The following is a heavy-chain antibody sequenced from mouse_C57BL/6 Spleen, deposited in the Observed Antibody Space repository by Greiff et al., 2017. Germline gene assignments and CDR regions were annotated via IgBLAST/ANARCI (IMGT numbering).Heavy chain of an antibody. Sequence: QVQLQQSGAELARPGASVKMSCKASGYTFTSYTMHWVKQRPGQGLEWIGYINPSSGYTKYNQKFKGKATLTADKSSSTAYMQLSRLTSEDSAVYYCARSRTGTGYYLDYWGQGTTLTVSS. CDR1: GYTFTSYT. D-gene: IGHD4-1*01. CDR2: INPSSGYT. CDR3: ARSRTGTGYYLDY. V-gene: IGHV1-4*01. J-gene: IGHJ2*01.